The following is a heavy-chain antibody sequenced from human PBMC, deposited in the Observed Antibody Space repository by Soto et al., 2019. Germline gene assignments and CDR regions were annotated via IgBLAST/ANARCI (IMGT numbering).Heavy chain of an antibody. J-gene: IGHJ4*01. D-gene: IGHD2-15*01. Sequence: PGGSLRLSCAASGFTFSSYTMAWVRQAPGKGLEWVSAISDSGGSPYYADSVQGRFTISRDNSKNTLFLLMNSLRAEDTATYYCTKASCSGNPCYVPDYWGHGTLVTVSS. CDR3: TKASCSGNPCYVPDY. CDR1: GFTFSSYT. CDR2: ISDSGGSP. V-gene: IGHV3-23*01.